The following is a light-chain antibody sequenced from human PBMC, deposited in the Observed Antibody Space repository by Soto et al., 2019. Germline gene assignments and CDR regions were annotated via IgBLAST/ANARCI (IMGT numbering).Light chain of an antibody. CDR1: NSNIGRNT. V-gene: IGLV1-44*01. J-gene: IGLJ3*02. CDR2: STF. Sequence: QSVLTQPPSASGTPGQTVTISCSGSNSNIGRNTVSWFHQVPGTAPKLLIFSTFQRPSGVPDRFSGSKSGTSASLAISGLQSEDEADYYCASWDDSLNAWLFGGGTKLTVL. CDR3: ASWDDSLNAWL.